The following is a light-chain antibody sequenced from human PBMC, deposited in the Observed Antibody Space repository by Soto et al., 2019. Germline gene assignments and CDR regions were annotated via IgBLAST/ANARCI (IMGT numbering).Light chain of an antibody. CDR3: QQYNSMGT. Sequence: DIPMTQSPSTLSASLGDIVTITCRASQSISSWLAWFQQKPGKAPKILIYKASTLERGVPPRFSGSGSGTEFTLTISSLQPDDFATYYCQQYNSMGTLGQGTKVDIK. CDR2: KAS. J-gene: IGKJ1*01. CDR1: QSISSW. V-gene: IGKV1-5*03.